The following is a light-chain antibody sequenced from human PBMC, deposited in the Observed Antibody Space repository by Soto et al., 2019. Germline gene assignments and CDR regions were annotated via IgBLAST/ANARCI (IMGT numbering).Light chain of an antibody. CDR2: DVS. J-gene: IGLJ2*01. V-gene: IGLV2-11*01. CDR1: SSDVGGYNY. Sequence: QSALTQPRSVSGSPGQSVTISCTGTSSDVGGYNYVSWYQQHPGKAPKLMIYDVSKRPSGVPDRFSGSTSGNTASLTISGRQAEDEADYYCCSYAGSYTFVVFGGGTKLTVL. CDR3: CSYAGSYTFVV.